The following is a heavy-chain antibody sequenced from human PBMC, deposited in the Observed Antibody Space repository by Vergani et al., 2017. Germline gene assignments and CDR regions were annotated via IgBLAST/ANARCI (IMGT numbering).Heavy chain of an antibody. V-gene: IGHV4-59*08. CDR3: ARHGGERNDFWSGYQYYYYYGMDV. CDR1: GGSISSYY. J-gene: IGHJ6*02. CDR2: IYYSGST. Sequence: QVQLQESGPGLVKPSETLSLTCTVSGGSISSYYWSWIRQPPGKGLEWIGYIYYSGSTNYNPSLKSRVTISVDTSKNQFSLKLSSVTAADTAVYYCARHGGERNDFWSGYQYYYYYGMDVWGQGTTVTVSS. D-gene: IGHD3-3*01.